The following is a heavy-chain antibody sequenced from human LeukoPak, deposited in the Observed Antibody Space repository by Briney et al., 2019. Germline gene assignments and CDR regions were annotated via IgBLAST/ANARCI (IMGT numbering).Heavy chain of an antibody. CDR3: ARENGYRYDY. J-gene: IGHJ4*02. D-gene: IGHD5-18*01. Sequence: SETLSLTCTVSGGSISSYYWSWIRQPPGKGLEWIGYIYYSGSTNYNPSLKSRVTISVDTSKNQFSLKLSSVTAADTALYYCARENGYRYDYWGQGTLVTVSS. CDR1: GGSISSYY. CDR2: IYYSGST. V-gene: IGHV4-59*01.